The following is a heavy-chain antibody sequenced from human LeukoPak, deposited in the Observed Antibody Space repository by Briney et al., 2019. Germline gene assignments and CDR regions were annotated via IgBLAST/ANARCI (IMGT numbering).Heavy chain of an antibody. J-gene: IGHJ6*03. CDR2: IYYSGST. CDR1: GGSISSYY. V-gene: IGHV4-59*01. D-gene: IGHD4-17*01. CDR3: ARDGARDYYYYYMDV. Sequence: NPSETLSLTCTVSGGSISSYYWSWIRQPPGKGLEWIGYIYYSGSTYYNPSLKGRVTISIDTSKNQFSLKLSSVTAADTAVYYCARDGARDYYYYYMDVWGKGTTVTVSS.